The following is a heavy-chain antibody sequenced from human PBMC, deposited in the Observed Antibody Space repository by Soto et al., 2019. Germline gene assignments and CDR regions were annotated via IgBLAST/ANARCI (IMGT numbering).Heavy chain of an antibody. D-gene: IGHD1-1*01. CDR3: ARSFGDHWDEYDFDY. J-gene: IGHJ4*02. CDR1: GFTFTGYS. CDR2: SSGTGYNT. Sequence: VQVLESGGDLVQPGGSLRLSCAASGFTFTGYSMSWVRQAPGKGLEWVSGSSGTGYNTYYADTVQGRFTISRDNSKNTLYLQMDSLRAEDTALYYLARSFGDHWDEYDFDYWGQGTLVTVSS. V-gene: IGHV3-23*01.